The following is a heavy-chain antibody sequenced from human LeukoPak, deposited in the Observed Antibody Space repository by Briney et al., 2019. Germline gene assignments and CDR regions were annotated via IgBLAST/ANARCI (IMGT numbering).Heavy chain of an antibody. Sequence: SETLSLTCTVSGYSISSGYYWGWIRQPPGKGLEWIGSIYHSGSTYYNPSLKSRVTISVDTSKNQFSLKLSSMTAADTAVYYCARELTTYYYDSSGYLFDYWGQGTLVTVSS. CDR3: ARELTTYYYDSSGYLFDY. V-gene: IGHV4-38-2*02. D-gene: IGHD3-22*01. J-gene: IGHJ4*02. CDR2: IYHSGST. CDR1: GYSISSGYY.